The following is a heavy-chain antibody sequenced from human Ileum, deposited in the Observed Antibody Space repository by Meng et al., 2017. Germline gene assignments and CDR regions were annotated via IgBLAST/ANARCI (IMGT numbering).Heavy chain of an antibody. CDR1: CGSISGGHYF. J-gene: IGHJ4*02. D-gene: IGHD3-16*01. CDR3: AGELGQYFDS. CDR2: IYHSGVT. Sequence: VQLQESGPGLGKPSQPLSLTCTVPCGSISGGHYFWSWIRQHPEKGLEWIGYIYHSGVTYYSPSLKSRLTISVDTSKNQFSLKLSSVTAADTAVYYCAGELGQYFDSWGQGTLVTVSS. V-gene: IGHV4-31*03.